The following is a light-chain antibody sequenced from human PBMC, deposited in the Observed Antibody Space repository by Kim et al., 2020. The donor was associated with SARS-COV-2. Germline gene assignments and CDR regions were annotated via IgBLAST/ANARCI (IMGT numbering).Light chain of an antibody. CDR1: NIGSKN. CDR3: QVWDSSTVV. V-gene: IGLV3-9*01. Sequence: SYELTQPLSVSVALGQTAGITCGGNNIGSKNVHWYQQKPGQAPVLVIYRDSNRPSGIPERFSGSNSGNTATLTISRAQAGDEADYYCQVWDSSTVVFGGGTQLTVL. J-gene: IGLJ2*01. CDR2: RDS.